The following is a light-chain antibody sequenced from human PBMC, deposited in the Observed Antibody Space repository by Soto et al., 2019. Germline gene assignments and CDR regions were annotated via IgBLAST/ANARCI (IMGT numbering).Light chain of an antibody. J-gene: IGKJ1*01. V-gene: IGKV3-11*01. Sequence: EIVLTQSPATLSLSPGERATLSCRASQSVSSYLAWYQQKPGQAPRLLIYDASNRATGIPARFSGSGSGTDFTLTISSLEPEDFPVYYCQQRSNWPTFGQGTKVEIK. CDR3: QQRSNWPT. CDR2: DAS. CDR1: QSVSSY.